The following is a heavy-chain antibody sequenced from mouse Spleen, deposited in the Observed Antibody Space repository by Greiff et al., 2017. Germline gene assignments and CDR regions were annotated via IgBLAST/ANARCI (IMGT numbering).Heavy chain of an antibody. V-gene: IGHV2-6-1*01. CDR1: GFSLTSYG. CDR3: ARHGYDGPSYAMDY. CDR2: IWSDGST. Sequence: LQESGPGLVAPSQSLSITCTLSGFSLTSYGVHWVRQPPGKGLEWLVVIWSDGSTTYNSALKSRLSISKDNSKSQVFLKMNSLQTDDTAMYYWARHGYDGPSYAMDYWGQGTSVTVSS. J-gene: IGHJ4*01. D-gene: IGHD2-3*01.